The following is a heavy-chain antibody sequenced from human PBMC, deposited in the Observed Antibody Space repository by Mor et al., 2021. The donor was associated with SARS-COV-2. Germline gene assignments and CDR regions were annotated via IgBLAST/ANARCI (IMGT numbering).Heavy chain of an antibody. D-gene: IGHD3-9*01. Sequence: SRVTISVDTSKNQFSLKLSSVTAADTAVYYCARVSNNYDILTGPDVWGQGTTVTVSS. V-gene: IGHV4-59*01. CDR3: ARVSNNYDILTGPDV. J-gene: IGHJ6*02.